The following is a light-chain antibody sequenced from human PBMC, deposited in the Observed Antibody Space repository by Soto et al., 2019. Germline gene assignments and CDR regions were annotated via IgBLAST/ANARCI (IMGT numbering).Light chain of an antibody. CDR2: GAS. J-gene: IGKJ1*01. CDR1: QSVSSSY. CDR3: QQYGSSPPETWT. V-gene: IGKV3-20*01. Sequence: EIVLTQSPGTLSLSPGERATLSCRASQSVSSSYLAWYQQKPGQAPRLLIYGASSRATGIPDTFSGSGSGTDFTLTISRLEPEDFAVYYCQQYGSSPPETWTFGQGTKVEIK.